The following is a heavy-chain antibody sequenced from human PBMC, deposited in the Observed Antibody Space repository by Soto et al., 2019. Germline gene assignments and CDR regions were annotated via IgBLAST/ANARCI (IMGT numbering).Heavy chain of an antibody. CDR1: GDTFTSCA. Sequence: ASVKVSCKASGDTFTSCAMHWVRQAPGQGLEWMGWINPNSGGTNYAQKFQGWVTMTRDTSISTAYMELSRLRSDDTAVYYCARDLYGGNSVGGYYYYYGMDVWGQGTTVTVSS. CDR2: INPNSGGT. D-gene: IGHD2-21*02. CDR3: ARDLYGGNSVGGYYYYYGMDV. J-gene: IGHJ6*02. V-gene: IGHV1-2*04.